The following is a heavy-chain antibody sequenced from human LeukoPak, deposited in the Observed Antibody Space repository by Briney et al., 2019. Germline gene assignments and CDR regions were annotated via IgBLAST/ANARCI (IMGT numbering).Heavy chain of an antibody. CDR1: GYSFTSYW. J-gene: IGHJ5*02. V-gene: IGHV5-51*01. CDR3: ARRYCSGDSCGPYNWFDP. CDR2: IYPGDSDT. Sequence: PGESLKISCKGSGYSFTSYWIAWVRQMPGKGLEWMGIIYPGDSDTRYSPSFQGQVTVSADKSISTAYLQWSSLKASDTAMYYCARRYCSGDSCGPYNWFDPWGQGTLVTVSS. D-gene: IGHD2-15*01.